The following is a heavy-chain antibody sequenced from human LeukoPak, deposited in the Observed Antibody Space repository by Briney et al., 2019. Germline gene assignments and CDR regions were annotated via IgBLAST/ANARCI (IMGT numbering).Heavy chain of an antibody. CDR3: TSKDYYDGSGFY. CDR1: GFTFSDYY. Sequence: GGSLRLSCAASGFTFSDYYMSWILQAPGRGLEWVSYISSSGSTIYYADSVKGRFTISRDNAKNPLYLQMNSLRAEDTAVYYGTSKDYYDGSGFYWGQGTLVTVAS. V-gene: IGHV3-11*01. D-gene: IGHD3-22*01. J-gene: IGHJ4*02. CDR2: ISSSGSTI.